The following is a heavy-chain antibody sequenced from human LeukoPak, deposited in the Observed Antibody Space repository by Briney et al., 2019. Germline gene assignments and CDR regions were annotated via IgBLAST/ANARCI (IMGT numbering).Heavy chain of an antibody. Sequence: SETLSLPCCIFGGSFSGYYWSWIRQPQGKGLEGSGEINHSGSTNFVPALKSPVTISVDTSKNQFSLKLSSVTAGVTAVYYCAMAGYSSSWYRVDAFDIWGQGTMVTVSS. D-gene: IGHD6-13*01. CDR2: INHSGST. CDR1: GGSFSGYY. CDR3: AMAGYSSSWYRVDAFDI. J-gene: IGHJ3*02. V-gene: IGHV4-34*01.